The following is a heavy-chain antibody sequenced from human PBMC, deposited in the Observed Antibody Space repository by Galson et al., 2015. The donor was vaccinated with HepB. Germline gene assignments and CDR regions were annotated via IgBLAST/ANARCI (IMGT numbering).Heavy chain of an antibody. CDR3: TRDLSRNDY. D-gene: IGHD2/OR15-2a*01. CDR2: IRSKAYGGTT. V-gene: IGHV3-49*03. J-gene: IGHJ4*02. CDR1: GFTFGDYA. Sequence: SLRLSCAASGFTFGDYALSWIRQAPGKGLEWVGFIRSKAYGGTTEYAASVTGRFTISRDDSKSIAYLQMNSLKTEDTAVYYCTRDLSRNDYWGQGTLVTVSS.